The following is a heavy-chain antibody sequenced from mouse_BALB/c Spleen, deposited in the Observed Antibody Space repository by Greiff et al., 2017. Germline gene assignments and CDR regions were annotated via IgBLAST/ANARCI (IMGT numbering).Heavy chain of an antibody. Sequence: VQLQQFGAELVKPGASVKLSCTASGFNIKDTYMHWVKQRPEQGLEWIGRIDPANGNTKYDPKFQGKATITADTSSNTAYLQLSSLTSEDTAVYYCARRNYYDYDAFAYWGQGTLVTVSA. CDR2: IDPANGNT. CDR1: GFNIKDTY. D-gene: IGHD2-4*01. J-gene: IGHJ3*01. CDR3: ARRNYYDYDAFAY. V-gene: IGHV14-3*02.